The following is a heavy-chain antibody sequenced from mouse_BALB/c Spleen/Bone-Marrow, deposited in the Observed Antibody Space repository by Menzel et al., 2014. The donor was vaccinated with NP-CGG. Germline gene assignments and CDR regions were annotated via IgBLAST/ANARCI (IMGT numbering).Heavy chain of an antibody. D-gene: IGHD1-2*01. CDR2: IYPGNSDT. CDR1: GHSFTSYW. CDR3: TRYYYGYNGWFAY. Sequence: VYLKESGTVLARPGASVKMSCKASGHSFTSYWMHWVKQRPGQGLEWIGAIYPGNSDTSYYQKFKGKAYLTAVPTAITAYMDLSNLTKEGSAVYYCTRYYYGYNGWFAYWGQGTLVTVSA. J-gene: IGHJ3*01. V-gene: IGHV1-5*01.